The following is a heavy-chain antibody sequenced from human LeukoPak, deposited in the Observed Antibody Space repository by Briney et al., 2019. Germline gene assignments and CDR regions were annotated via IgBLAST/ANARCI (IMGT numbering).Heavy chain of an antibody. J-gene: IGHJ4*02. V-gene: IGHV4-59*01. CDR2: IHDSGST. D-gene: IGHD2-15*01. CDR1: GGSISSYY. CDR3: ARTYCSGGSCHFDY. Sequence: SETLSLTCTVSGGSISSYYWTWMRQPPGKGLEWIGYIHDSGSTRSNPSLKSRVTMSVDTSKNHVSLRLTSVTAADTAVYYCARTYCSGGSCHFDYWGQGTLVTVSS.